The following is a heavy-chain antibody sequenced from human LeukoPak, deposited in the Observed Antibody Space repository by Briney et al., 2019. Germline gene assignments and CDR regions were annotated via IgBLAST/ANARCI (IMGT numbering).Heavy chain of an antibody. D-gene: IGHD3-22*01. CDR3: AKDLMIVVSSCDY. CDR2: ISGSGGST. Sequence: GGSLRLSCAASGFTFSSYAMSWVRQAPGKGQEWVSAISGSGGSTYYADSVKGRFTISRDNSKNTLYLQMNSLRAEDTAVYYCAKDLMIVVSSCDYWGQGTLVTVSS. CDR1: GFTFSSYA. V-gene: IGHV3-23*01. J-gene: IGHJ4*02.